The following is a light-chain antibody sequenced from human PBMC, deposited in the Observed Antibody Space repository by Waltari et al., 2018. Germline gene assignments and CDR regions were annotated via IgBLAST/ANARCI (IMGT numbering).Light chain of an antibody. J-gene: IGLJ3*02. CDR2: KGN. CDR1: SGSLSTTSF. V-gene: IGLV8-61*01. CDR3: SLYMGSGIWV. Sequence: QTVVTQEPSLSVSPGGPVTPPCTLSSGSLSTTSFATWYQQTPGQAPRTLVYKGNSRSSWVPDRFSGSILGNKAALTITGAQADDECDYYCSLYMGSGIWVFGGGTKLTVL.